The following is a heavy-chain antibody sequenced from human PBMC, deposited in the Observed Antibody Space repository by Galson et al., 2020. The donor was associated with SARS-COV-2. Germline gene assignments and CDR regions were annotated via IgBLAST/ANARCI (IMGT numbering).Heavy chain of an antibody. D-gene: IGHD2-15*01. CDR1: GFPSNTYG. V-gene: IGHV3-33*01. CDR3: ARGVGGLLRDAFDI. J-gene: IGHJ3*02. CDR2: IWYDGSNK. Sequence: GGSLRLSCAASGFPSNTYGMHWVRQAPGKGLEWVAVIWYDGSNKYYADSVKGRFTISRDNSRNTLYLQVNSLRAEDTAVYYCARGVGGLLRDAFDIWGQGTMVTVSS.